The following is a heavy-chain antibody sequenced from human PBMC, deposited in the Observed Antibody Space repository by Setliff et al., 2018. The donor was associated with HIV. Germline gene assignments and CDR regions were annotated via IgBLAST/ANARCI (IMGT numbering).Heavy chain of an antibody. CDR2: VYDSGST. CDR3: ARGPNPGAYFDY. D-gene: IGHD2-8*01. J-gene: IGHJ4*02. CDR1: DGSITSHY. V-gene: IGHV4-59*11. Sequence: SETLSLTCTVSDGSITSHYWSWIRQTPGKGLEWIGYVYDSGSTNYNPSLTSRVTISVDTSKNQFSLKLSSVTAADTAVFYCARGPNPGAYFDYWGQGTLVTVSS.